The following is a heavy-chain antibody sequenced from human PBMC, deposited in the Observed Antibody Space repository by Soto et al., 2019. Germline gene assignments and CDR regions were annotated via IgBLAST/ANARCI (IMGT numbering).Heavy chain of an antibody. D-gene: IGHD3-3*01. CDR1: GYSISSGFY. V-gene: IGHV4-38-2*01. Sequence: PSETLSLTCAVSGYSISSGFYWGWIRQPPGKGLEWIGSIYHSGSTYYNPSLKSRVTISVDTSKNQFSLKLSSVTAADTAVDYCAAEKVWSGYTNWFDPWRQGTLVTVAS. CDR3: AAEKVWSGYTNWFDP. CDR2: IYHSGST. J-gene: IGHJ5*02.